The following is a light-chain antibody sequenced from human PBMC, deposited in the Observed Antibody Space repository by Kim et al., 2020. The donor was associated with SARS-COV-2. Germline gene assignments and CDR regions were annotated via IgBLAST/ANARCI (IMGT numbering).Light chain of an antibody. CDR2: AAS. CDR1: QGISSY. V-gene: IGKV1-8*01. CDR3: QQYYSYPLT. J-gene: IGKJ4*01. Sequence: SESTGDRVTITCRASQGISSYLAWYQQKPGKAPKLLIYAASTLQSGVPSRFSGSGSGTDFTLTISCLQSEDFAAYYCQQYYSYPLTFGGGTKVEI.